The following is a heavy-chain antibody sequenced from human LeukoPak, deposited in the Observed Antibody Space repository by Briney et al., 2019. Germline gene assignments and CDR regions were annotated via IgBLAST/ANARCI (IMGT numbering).Heavy chain of an antibody. Sequence: SVKVSCKASGGTFSSYAISWVRQAPGQGLEWMGGIIPIFGTANYAQKFQGRVTITADESTSTAYMELSSLRSEDTAVYYCARRIAAAGNWFDPWGQGTRVTVSS. D-gene: IGHD6-13*01. CDR3: ARRIAAAGNWFDP. CDR1: GGTFSSYA. J-gene: IGHJ5*02. CDR2: IIPIFGTA. V-gene: IGHV1-69*13.